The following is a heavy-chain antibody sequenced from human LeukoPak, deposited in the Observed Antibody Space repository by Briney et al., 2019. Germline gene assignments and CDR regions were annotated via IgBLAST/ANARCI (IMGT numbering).Heavy chain of an antibody. V-gene: IGHV3-NL1*01. CDR1: GFTFSSYG. CDR2: IYSGGST. CDR3: ARVSMALLAPDY. Sequence: GESLRLSCAASGFTFSSYGMHWVRQAPGKGLEWVSVIYSGGSTYYADSVKGRFTISRDNSKNTLYLQMNSLRAEDTAVYYCARVSMALLAPDYWGQGTLVTVSS. J-gene: IGHJ4*02. D-gene: IGHD2/OR15-2a*01.